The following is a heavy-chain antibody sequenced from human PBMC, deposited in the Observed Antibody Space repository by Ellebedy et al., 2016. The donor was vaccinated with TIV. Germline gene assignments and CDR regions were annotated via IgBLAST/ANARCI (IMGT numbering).Heavy chain of an antibody. D-gene: IGHD3-10*01. CDR2: ISGSAITI. Sequence: PGGSLRLSCAASGFTFSDYYMSWIRQAPGKGLELVSYISGSAITIYYADSVKGRFTIPRDNAKNSLYLQMNSLRAEDTAVYYCARELRTMLRGAYLGYWGQGTLVTVS. CDR1: GFTFSDYY. J-gene: IGHJ4*02. CDR3: ARELRTMLRGAYLGY. V-gene: IGHV3-11*01.